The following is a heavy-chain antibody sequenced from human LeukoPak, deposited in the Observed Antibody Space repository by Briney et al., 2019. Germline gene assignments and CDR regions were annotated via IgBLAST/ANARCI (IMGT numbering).Heavy chain of an antibody. D-gene: IGHD7-27*01. CDR1: GFTVSDQV. CDR2: VRASGVGT. J-gene: IGHJ4*02. V-gene: IGHV3-23*01. Sequence: GGSLRLSCAASGFTVSDQVMSWVRQAPGKGLEWVSSVRASGVGTHYADSVKGRFTISRDNSKNALYLQMNSLRVEDTAVYYCAIDPNWGTHSWGQGVLVTVSS. CDR3: AIDPNWGTHS.